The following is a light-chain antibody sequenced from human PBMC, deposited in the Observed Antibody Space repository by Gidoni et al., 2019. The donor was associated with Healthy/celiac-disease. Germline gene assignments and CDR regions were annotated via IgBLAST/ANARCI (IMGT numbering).Light chain of an antibody. CDR2: DAS. CDR3: QQDVKLPPM. Sequence: DIQMPQSPSSLSASVGDRVTITRQASQDIRNDLNWYQQKPGKAPKLLIYDASNLETGYPSRFSGRGSGTDFTFTISSLQPEYIATYYCQQDVKLPPMFGPGTKVDIK. J-gene: IGKJ3*01. CDR1: QDIRND. V-gene: IGKV1-33*01.